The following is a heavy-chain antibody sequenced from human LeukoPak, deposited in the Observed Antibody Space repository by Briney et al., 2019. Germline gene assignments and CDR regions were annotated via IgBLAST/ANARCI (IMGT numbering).Heavy chain of an antibody. CDR3: AREGGDYYDSSGYYFTEGNYFDY. CDR2: IIPILGIA. V-gene: IGHV1-69*04. Sequence: SVKVSCKASGGTFSSYAISWVRQAPGQGLEWMGRIIPILGIANYAQKFQGRVTITADKSTSTAYMELSSLRSEDTAVYYCAREGGDYYDSSGYYFTEGNYFDYWGQGTLVTVSS. J-gene: IGHJ4*02. CDR1: GGTFSSYA. D-gene: IGHD3-22*01.